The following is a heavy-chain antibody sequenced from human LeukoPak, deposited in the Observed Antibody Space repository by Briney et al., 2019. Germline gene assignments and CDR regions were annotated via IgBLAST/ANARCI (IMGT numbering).Heavy chain of an antibody. CDR1: GYSFTSYW. CDR2: IYPGDSGT. D-gene: IGHD6-19*01. J-gene: IGHJ4*02. V-gene: IGHV5-51*01. CDR3: ARLSSGWYSWGPVDY. Sequence: GESLKISCKGSGYSFTSYWIGWVRQMPGKGLEWMGIIYPGDSGTRYSPSFQGQVTISADKSISTAYLQWSSLKASDTAMYYCARLSSGWYSWGPVDYWGQGTLVTVSS.